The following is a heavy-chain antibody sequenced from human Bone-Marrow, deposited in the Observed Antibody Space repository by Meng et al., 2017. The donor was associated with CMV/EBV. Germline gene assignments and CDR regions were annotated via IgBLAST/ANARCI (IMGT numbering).Heavy chain of an antibody. V-gene: IGHV4-4*02. CDR3: ARNHGKTDFDY. CDR2: IYHRGST. D-gene: IGHD1-14*01. J-gene: IGHJ4*02. CDR1: GGSNSRSSW. Sequence: LTCAVSGGSNSRSSWGWWVRQPPGKGLEWIGEIYHRGSTNYNPSLKSRVTISVDKSKSQFSLKLSSVTAADTAVYYCARNHGKTDFDYWGQGTLVTVSS.